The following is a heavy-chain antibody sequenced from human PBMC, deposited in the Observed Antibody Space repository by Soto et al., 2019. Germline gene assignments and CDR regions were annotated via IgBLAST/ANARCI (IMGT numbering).Heavy chain of an antibody. CDR3: ARGYAGTTGYYYYGMDV. CDR2: IYHSGST. Sequence: NPSETLSLTCAVSGGSISSSNWWSWVRQPPGKGLEWIGEIYHSGSTNYNPSLKSRVTISVDKSKNQFSLKLSSVTAADTAVYYCARGYAGTTGYYYYGMDVWGQGTTVTVSS. CDR1: GGSISSSNW. V-gene: IGHV4-4*02. J-gene: IGHJ6*02. D-gene: IGHD1-7*01.